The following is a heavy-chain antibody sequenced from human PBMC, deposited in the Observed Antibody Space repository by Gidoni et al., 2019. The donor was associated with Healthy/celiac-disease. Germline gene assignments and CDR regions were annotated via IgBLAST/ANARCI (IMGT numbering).Heavy chain of an antibody. CDR3: AKDRTAAAGDFDY. Sequence: EVQLLESRGGLVQPGGSLRLSCAASGFPFSSYALSWVRQARGKGLEWVSAISGSGGSTYYADSVKGRFTISRDNSKNTLYLQMNSLRAEDTAVYYCAKDRTAAAGDFDYWGQGTLVTVSS. J-gene: IGHJ4*02. V-gene: IGHV3-23*01. CDR1: GFPFSSYA. CDR2: ISGSGGST. D-gene: IGHD6-13*01.